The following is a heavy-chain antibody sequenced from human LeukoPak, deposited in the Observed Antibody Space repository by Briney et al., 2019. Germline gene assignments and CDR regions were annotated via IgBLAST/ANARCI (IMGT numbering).Heavy chain of an antibody. CDR1: GFTFSDYY. CDR3: ARNIPSSWSWGWFDP. V-gene: IGHV3-11*01. CDR2: ISSSGGTI. D-gene: IGHD6-13*01. Sequence: KPGGSLRLSCAASGFTFSDYYMSWIRQAPGKGLEWVSYISSSGGTIYYADSVKGRFTISRDNAKNSLYLQMNSLRAEDTAVYYCARNIPSSWSWGWFDPWGQGTLVTVSS. J-gene: IGHJ5*02.